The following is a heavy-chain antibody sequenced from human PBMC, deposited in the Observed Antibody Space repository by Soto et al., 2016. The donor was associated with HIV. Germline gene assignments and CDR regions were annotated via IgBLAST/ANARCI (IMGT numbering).Heavy chain of an antibody. V-gene: IGHV3-48*01. CDR3: ATHLHPT. Sequence: EVQLVESGGGLVQPGGSLRLSCAASGFTFSSYSMNWVRQAPGKGLEWVSYISSSSSTIYYADSVKGRFTVSRDNSNNTLYLQMKSLRAEDTALYYCATHLHPTWGQGTLVTVSS. CDR1: GFTFSSYS. J-gene: IGHJ5*02. CDR2: ISSSSSTI.